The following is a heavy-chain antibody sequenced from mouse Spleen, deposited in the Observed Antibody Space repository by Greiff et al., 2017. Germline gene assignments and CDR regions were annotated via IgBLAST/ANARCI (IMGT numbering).Heavy chain of an antibody. Sequence: EVMLVESGGGLVKPGGSLKLSCAASGFTFSSYAMSWVRQTPETRLEWVATISSGGSYTYYPDSVKGRFTISRDNAKNTLYLQMSSLRSEDTAMYYCARGITTVVGAYYFDYWGQGTTLTVSS. D-gene: IGHD1-1*01. V-gene: IGHV5-9-1*01. J-gene: IGHJ2*01. CDR3: ARGITTVVGAYYFDY. CDR2: ISSGGSYT. CDR1: GFTFSSYA.